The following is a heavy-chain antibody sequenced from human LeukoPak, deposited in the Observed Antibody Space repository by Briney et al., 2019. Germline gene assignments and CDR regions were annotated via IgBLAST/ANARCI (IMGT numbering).Heavy chain of an antibody. D-gene: IGHD6-13*01. CDR1: GGTFSSYA. CDR3: ALNLAAARTWYDY. Sequence: SVNVSCKASGGTFSSYAISWVRQAPGQGLEWRGGIIPIFGTANYAQKFQGRVTITTDESTSTAYMELSSLRSEDTAVYHCALNLAAARTWYDYWGQGTLVTVSS. V-gene: IGHV1-69*05. J-gene: IGHJ4*02. CDR2: IIPIFGTA.